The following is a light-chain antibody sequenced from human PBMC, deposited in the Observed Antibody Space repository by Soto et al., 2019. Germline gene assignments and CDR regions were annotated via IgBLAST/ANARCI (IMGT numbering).Light chain of an antibody. CDR3: QQHVSWHT. J-gene: IGKJ1*01. V-gene: IGKV3-11*01. Sequence: EIVLTQSPATLSLSPGDGATLSCRASQSVSSYLAWYQQKPGQAPRLLIYDASNGAAGIPARFSGSGSGTDFTLTISSLEAEDFAVYYCQQHVSWHTFGQGTKVDIK. CDR1: QSVSSY. CDR2: DAS.